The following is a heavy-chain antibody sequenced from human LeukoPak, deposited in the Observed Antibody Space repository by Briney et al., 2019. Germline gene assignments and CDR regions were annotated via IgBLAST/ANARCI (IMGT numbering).Heavy chain of an antibody. CDR2: ISSSSSYI. CDR1: GFTFSSYS. D-gene: IGHD4-17*01. Sequence: GGSLRLSCAASGFTFSSYSMNWVRQAPGKGLEWVSSISSSSSYIYYADSVKGRFTISRDNAKNSLYLQMNSLRAEDTAVYYCARRVYGDYYYHMDVWGKGTTVTVSS. V-gene: IGHV3-21*01. J-gene: IGHJ6*03. CDR3: ARRVYGDYYYHMDV.